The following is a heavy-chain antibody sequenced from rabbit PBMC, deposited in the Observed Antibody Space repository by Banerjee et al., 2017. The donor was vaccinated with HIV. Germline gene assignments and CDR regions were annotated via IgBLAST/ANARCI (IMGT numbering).Heavy chain of an antibody. Sequence: QEQLEESGGDLVKPEGSLTLTCTASGFSFSNRCVMCWVRQTPGKGLEWIACINTSSGNAVYANWAKGRFTISKTSSTTVTLQMTSLTAADTATYFCARNGAGHADYGDASLWGPGTL. J-gene: IGHJ4*01. V-gene: IGHV1S45*01. D-gene: IGHD2-1*01. CDR3: ARNGAGHADYGDASL. CDR2: INTSSGNA. CDR1: GFSFSNRCV.